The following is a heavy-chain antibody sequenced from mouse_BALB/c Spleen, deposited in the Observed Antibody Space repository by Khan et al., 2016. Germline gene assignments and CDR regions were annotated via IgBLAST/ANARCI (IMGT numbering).Heavy chain of an antibody. J-gene: IGHJ2*01. V-gene: IGHV3-2*02. Sequence: VQLKESGPGLVKPSQSLSLTCTVTGYSITSDYAWNWIRQFPGNKLEWMGYISYSGRTSYNSSLKSRISITRDTSKNQFFLQLNSGTTEDTATDYCARVIRRGGFDYWGQGTTLTVSS. CDR2: ISYSGRT. CDR1: GYSITSDYA. CDR3: ARVIRRGGFDY. D-gene: IGHD2-12*01.